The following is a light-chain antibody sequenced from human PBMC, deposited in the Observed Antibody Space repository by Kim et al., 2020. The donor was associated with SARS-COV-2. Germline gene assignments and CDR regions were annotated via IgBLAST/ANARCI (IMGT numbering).Light chain of an antibody. V-gene: IGLV4-69*01. CDR3: QTWGTGIKV. CDR2: LNSDGSH. Sequence: QPVLTQSPSASASLGASVKLTCTLSSGHNSYAIAWHQQQPEKGPRYLMKLNSDGSHSKGDGIPDRFSGSSSGAERYLTISSLQSEDEADYYCQTWGTGIKVFGTGTKVTVL. CDR1: SGHNSYA. J-gene: IGLJ1*01.